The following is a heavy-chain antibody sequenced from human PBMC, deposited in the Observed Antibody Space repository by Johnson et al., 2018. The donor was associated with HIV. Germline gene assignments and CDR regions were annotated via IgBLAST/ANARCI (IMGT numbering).Heavy chain of an antibody. CDR1: GFTFDDYA. V-gene: IGHV3-9*01. D-gene: IGHD5-18*01. Sequence: EVQLVESGGGLVQPGRSLRLSCAASGFTFDDYAMHWVRQAPGKGLEWVSGISWNSDTIGYADSVKGRFTISRDNSKNTLYLQMNSLRAEDTAVYYCAKERAYIRTFDIWGQGTLVTVSS. CDR3: AKERAYIRTFDI. J-gene: IGHJ3*02. CDR2: ISWNSDTI.